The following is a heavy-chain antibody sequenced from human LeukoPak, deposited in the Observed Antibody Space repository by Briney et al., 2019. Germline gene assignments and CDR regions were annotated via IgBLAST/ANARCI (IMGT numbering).Heavy chain of an antibody. V-gene: IGHV3-7*01. D-gene: IGHD3-22*01. J-gene: IGHJ4*02. Sequence: PGGSLRLSCAASGFTFSSYWMSWVRQAPGKGLEWVANIKQDGSEKYYVDSVKGRFTISRDNAKNSLYLQMNSLRAEDTAVYYCARFAYYYDSSGHYQSDCWGQGTLVTVSS. CDR2: IKQDGSEK. CDR1: GFTFSSYW. CDR3: ARFAYYYDSSGHYQSDC.